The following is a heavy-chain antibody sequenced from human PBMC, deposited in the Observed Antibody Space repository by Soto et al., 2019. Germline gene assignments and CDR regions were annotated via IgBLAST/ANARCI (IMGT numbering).Heavy chain of an antibody. CDR2: ISSNGGST. Sequence: AGSLRLSCAASGFTFSSYAMHWVGHAPGKGLEYVSAISSNGGSTYYANSVKGRFTISRDNSKNTLYLQMASLRAEHMAVYHCARMGRGHLKSSYGMEVWGKGPKVTASS. CDR3: ARMGRGHLKSSYGMEV. J-gene: IGHJ6*04. V-gene: IGHV3-64*01. D-gene: IGHD3-10*01. CDR1: GFTFSSYA.